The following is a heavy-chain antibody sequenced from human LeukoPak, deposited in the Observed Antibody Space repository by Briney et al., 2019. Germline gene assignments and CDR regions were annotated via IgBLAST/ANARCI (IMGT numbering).Heavy chain of an antibody. D-gene: IGHD3-10*01. CDR3: ARGPRITMVRGAYYYYGMDV. CDR1: DGSISSSSYY. V-gene: IGHV4-61*05. CDR2: IYYSGST. Sequence: SETLSLTCTVSDGSISSSSYYWSWIRQPPGKGLEWIGYIYYSGSTNYNPSLKSRVTISVDTSKNQFSLKLSSVTAADTAVYYCARGPRITMVRGAYYYYGMDVWGQGTTVTVSS. J-gene: IGHJ6*02.